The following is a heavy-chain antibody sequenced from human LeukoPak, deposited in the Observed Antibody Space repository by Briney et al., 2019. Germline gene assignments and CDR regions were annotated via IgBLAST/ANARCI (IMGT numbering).Heavy chain of an antibody. Sequence: PVGSLRLSCAASGFTVSSNYMSWVRQAPGKGLEWVSVIYSGGSTYYADSVKGRFTISRDNSKNTLYLQMNSLRAEDTAVYYCAGSVAEWEPFDYWGQGTLVTLSS. CDR2: IYSGGST. CDR3: AGSVAEWEPFDY. D-gene: IGHD1-26*01. J-gene: IGHJ4*02. V-gene: IGHV3-53*01. CDR1: GFTVSSNY.